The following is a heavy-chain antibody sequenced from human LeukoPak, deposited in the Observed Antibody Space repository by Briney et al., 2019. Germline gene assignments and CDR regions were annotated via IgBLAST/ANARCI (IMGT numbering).Heavy chain of an antibody. Sequence: PGGSLRLSCAASGFTVSSKYMSWVRQAPGKGLEWVSVIYSGGNTYYADPVKGRFTISRDNSENTVNLQMNSLRAEDTAVYYCASGIEVGPIYFDYWGQGTLVTVSS. D-gene: IGHD6-19*01. CDR2: IYSGGNT. V-gene: IGHV3-66*01. J-gene: IGHJ4*02. CDR3: ASGIEVGPIYFDY. CDR1: GFTVSSKY.